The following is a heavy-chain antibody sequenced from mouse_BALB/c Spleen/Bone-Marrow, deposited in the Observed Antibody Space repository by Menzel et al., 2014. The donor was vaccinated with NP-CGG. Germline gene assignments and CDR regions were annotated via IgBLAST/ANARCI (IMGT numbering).Heavy chain of an antibody. J-gene: IGHJ3*01. CDR3: ANYYGSTWFAY. CDR2: ISDGGSYT. V-gene: IGHV5-4*02. Sequence: EVQRVESGGGLVKPGGSLKLSCAASGFTFSDYYMYWVRQTPEKRLEWVATISDGGSYTYYPDSVKGRFTISRDNAKNNLYLQMSSLKSEGTAMYYCANYYGSTWFAYWGQGTLVTVSA. CDR1: GFTFSDYY. D-gene: IGHD1-1*01.